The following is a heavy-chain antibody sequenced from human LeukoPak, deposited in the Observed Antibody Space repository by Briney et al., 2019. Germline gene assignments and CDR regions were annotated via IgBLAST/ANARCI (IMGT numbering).Heavy chain of an antibody. J-gene: IGHJ6*03. Sequence: SETLSLTCAVSGYSISSGYYWGWIRQPPGKGLEWIGSIYHSGSTYYNPSLKRRVTISVDTSKNQFSLKLSSVTAADTAVYYCARSALTAMVIYYYMDVWGKGTTVTVSS. V-gene: IGHV4-38-2*01. CDR3: ARSALTAMVIYYYMDV. CDR1: GYSISSGYY. D-gene: IGHD5-18*01. CDR2: IYHSGST.